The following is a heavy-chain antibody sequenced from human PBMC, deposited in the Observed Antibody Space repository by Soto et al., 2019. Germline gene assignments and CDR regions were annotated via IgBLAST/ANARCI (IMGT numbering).Heavy chain of an antibody. Sequence: GSLRLSCAASGFTVSSNYMSWVRQAPGKGLEWVSVIYSGGSTYYADSVKGRFTISRDNSKNTLYLQMNSLRAEDTAVYYCARSRGSEGAPKKGSYGMDVGGQGTTVTVSS. CDR1: GFTVSSNY. V-gene: IGHV3-53*01. CDR2: IYSGGST. CDR3: ARSRGSEGAPKKGSYGMDV. J-gene: IGHJ6*02.